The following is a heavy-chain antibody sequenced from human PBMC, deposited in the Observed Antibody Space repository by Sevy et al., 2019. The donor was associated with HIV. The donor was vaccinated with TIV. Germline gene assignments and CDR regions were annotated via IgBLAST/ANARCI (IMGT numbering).Heavy chain of an antibody. J-gene: IGHJ1*01. CDR2: MSYSGNS. V-gene: IGHV4-39*01. Sequence: SETLSLTCTVSGGSINNKAYYWAWIRQPPGKGLEWSWSMSYSGNSYYNPSLNCRVTMSLDTSKNQFSLRLTFVTAADTAVYYCARRLAAAGGGNEYFQPWGQGTLVTVSS. CDR3: ARRLAAAGGGNEYFQP. CDR1: GGSINNKAYY. D-gene: IGHD6-13*01.